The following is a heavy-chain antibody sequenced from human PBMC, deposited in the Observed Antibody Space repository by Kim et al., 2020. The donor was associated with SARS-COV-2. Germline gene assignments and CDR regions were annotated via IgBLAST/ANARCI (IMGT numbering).Heavy chain of an antibody. D-gene: IGHD3-16*02. CDR2: INPSGGST. CDR3: ARDKGAMITFGGVIVSGAFDI. CDR1: GYTFTSYY. J-gene: IGHJ3*02. V-gene: IGHV1-46*01. Sequence: ASVKVSCKASGYTFTSYYMHWVRQAPGQGLEWMGIINPSGGSTSYAQKFQGRVTMTRDTSTSTVYMELSSLRSEDTAVYYCARDKGAMITFGGVIVSGAFDIWGQGTMVTVSS.